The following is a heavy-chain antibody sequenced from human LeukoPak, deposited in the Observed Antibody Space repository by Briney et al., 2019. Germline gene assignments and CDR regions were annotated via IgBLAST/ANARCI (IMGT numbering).Heavy chain of an antibody. D-gene: IGHD3-10*01. CDR3: ARDGSGRWDDAFDI. J-gene: IGHJ3*02. Sequence: GGSLRLSCAASGFTFSSYWMSWVRQAPGKGLKWVANIKQDGSEKHYVDSVKGRFTISRDNAKNSLYLQMNSLRAEDTAVYYCARDGSGRWDDAFDIWGQGTMVTVSS. CDR2: IKQDGSEK. V-gene: IGHV3-7*01. CDR1: GFTFSSYW.